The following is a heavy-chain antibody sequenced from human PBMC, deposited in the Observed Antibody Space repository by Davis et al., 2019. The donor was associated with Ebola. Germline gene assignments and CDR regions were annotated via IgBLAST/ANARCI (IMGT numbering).Heavy chain of an antibody. V-gene: IGHV3-30*18. D-gene: IGHD4-17*01. CDR1: GFRFSSYG. J-gene: IGHJ4*02. CDR2: VLYDGSNQ. Sequence: GESLKISCAASGFRFSSYGLLWVRQAPAKGLEWVAVVLYDGSNQYYADSVKGRFTISRDNSKNTSYLQMNSLRPEDTAVYYCAKDHQYGDFDWGQGTLVTVSS. CDR3: AKDHQYGDFD.